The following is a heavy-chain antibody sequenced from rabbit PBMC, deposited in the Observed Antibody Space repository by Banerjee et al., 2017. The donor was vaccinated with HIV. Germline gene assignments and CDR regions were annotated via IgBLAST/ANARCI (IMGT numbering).Heavy chain of an antibody. D-gene: IGHD2-1*01. CDR1: GFSFSSGYW. Sequence: QSLEESGGDLVQPGGSLTLTCTASGFSFSSGYWICWVRQAPGKGLEWIGCIGTGSSGTTHYASWAKGRFTISRTSSTTVTLQMTSLTAADTATYFCARGGVGGPTYGAYNLWGPGTLVTVS. CDR3: ARGGVGGPTYGAYNL. J-gene: IGHJ4*01. V-gene: IGHV1S40*01. CDR2: IGTGSSGTT.